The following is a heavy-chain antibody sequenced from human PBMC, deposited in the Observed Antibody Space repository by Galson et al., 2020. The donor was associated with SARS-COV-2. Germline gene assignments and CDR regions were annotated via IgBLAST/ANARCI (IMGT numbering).Heavy chain of an antibody. CDR3: AKNLPGRVIDH. J-gene: IGHJ4*02. Sequence: GESLKISCAAYGFTFSSHALDWVRQAPGKGLEWVSTIGTGGDTHYADSVKGRFSISRDNSGSTFYLQMNSLRAEDTAIYYCAKNLPGRVIDHWGQGTLVTVSS. V-gene: IGHV3-23*01. CDR2: IGTGGDT. CDR1: GFTFSSHA. D-gene: IGHD1-26*01.